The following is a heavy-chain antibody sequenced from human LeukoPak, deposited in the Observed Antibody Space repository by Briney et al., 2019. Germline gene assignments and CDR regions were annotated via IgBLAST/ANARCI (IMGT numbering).Heavy chain of an antibody. Sequence: ASVKVSCKASGYTSTSYAMHWVRQAPGQRLEWMGWINAGNGNTKYSQKFQGRVTITRDTSASTAYMELSSLRSEDTAVYYCARSPSGSFDYFDYWGQGTLVTVSS. CDR2: INAGNGNT. CDR3: ARSPSGSFDYFDY. V-gene: IGHV1-3*01. CDR1: GYTSTSYA. J-gene: IGHJ4*02. D-gene: IGHD1-26*01.